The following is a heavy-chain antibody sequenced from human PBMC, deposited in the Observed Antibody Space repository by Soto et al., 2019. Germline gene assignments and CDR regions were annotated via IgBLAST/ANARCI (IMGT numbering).Heavy chain of an antibody. J-gene: IGHJ4*02. Sequence: SVKVSCKASGGTFSSYAISWVRQAPGQGLEWMGGVIPIFGTANYAQKFQGRVTITADKSTSTAYMELSSLRSEDTAVYYCASQSLHLLRYDSSGYYHTADYWGQGTLVTVSS. D-gene: IGHD3-22*01. V-gene: IGHV1-69*06. CDR1: GGTFSSYA. CDR3: ASQSLHLLRYDSSGYYHTADY. CDR2: VIPIFGTA.